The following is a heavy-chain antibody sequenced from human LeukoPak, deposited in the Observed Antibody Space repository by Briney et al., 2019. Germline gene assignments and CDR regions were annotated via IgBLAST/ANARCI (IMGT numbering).Heavy chain of an antibody. CDR2: IYYSGST. Sequence: SQTLSLTCTVSGGPISSGGYYWSWIRQHPGKGLEWIGYIYYSGSTYYNPSLKSRVTISVDTSKNQFSLKLSSVTAADTAVYYCARDRRIVVVPAAIGDLQDGYYYYGMDVWGKGTTVTVSS. CDR1: GGPISSGGYY. CDR3: ARDRRIVVVPAAIGDLQDGYYYYGMDV. V-gene: IGHV4-31*03. D-gene: IGHD2-2*01. J-gene: IGHJ6*04.